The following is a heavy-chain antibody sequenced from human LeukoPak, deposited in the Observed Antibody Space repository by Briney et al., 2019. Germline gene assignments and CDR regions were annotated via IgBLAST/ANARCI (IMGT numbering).Heavy chain of an antibody. D-gene: IGHD6-13*01. Sequence: GESLKISWKGSGYSLTSYWIGWVRQMPGKGLEWMGIIYPGDSDTRYSPSFQGQVTISADKSISTAYLQWSSLKASDTAMYYCARQGSSPLWYMDVWGKGTTVTVSS. J-gene: IGHJ6*03. CDR2: IYPGDSDT. V-gene: IGHV5-51*01. CDR3: ARQGSSPLWYMDV. CDR1: GYSLTSYW.